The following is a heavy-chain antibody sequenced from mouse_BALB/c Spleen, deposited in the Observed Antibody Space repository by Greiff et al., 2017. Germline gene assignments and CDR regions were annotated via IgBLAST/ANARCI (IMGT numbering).Heavy chain of an antibody. CDR2: IYPGNVNT. CDR3: ARGGITTDYFDY. CDR1: GYTFTSYY. D-gene: IGHD1-1*01. V-gene: IGHV1S56*01. J-gene: IGHJ2*01. Sequence: QVQLQQSGPELVKPGASVRISCKASGYTFTSYYIHWVKQRPGQGLEWIGWIYPGNVNTKYNEKFKGKATLTADKSSSTAYMQLSSLTSEDSAVYFCARGGITTDYFDYWGQGTTLTVSS.